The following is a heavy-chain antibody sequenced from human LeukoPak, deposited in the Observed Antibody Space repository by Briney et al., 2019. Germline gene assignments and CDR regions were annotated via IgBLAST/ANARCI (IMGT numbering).Heavy chain of an antibody. V-gene: IGHV3-30*03. CDR2: ISYDESDK. Sequence: GGSLRLSCAASGFTFSNYGMHWVRQAPGKGLEWVAVISYDESDKYYADSVKGRFTISRDNSKNTLYLQMNSLRAEDTAVYYCARGPWDSSSWYQMDVWGKGTTVTVSS. D-gene: IGHD6-13*01. J-gene: IGHJ6*04. CDR1: GFTFSNYG. CDR3: ARGPWDSSSWYQMDV.